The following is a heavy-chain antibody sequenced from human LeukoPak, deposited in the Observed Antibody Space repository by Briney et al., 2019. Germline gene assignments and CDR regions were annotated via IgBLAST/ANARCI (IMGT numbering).Heavy chain of an antibody. J-gene: IGHJ4*02. CDR2: IIPIFGTA. Sequence: SVKVSCKASGGTSSSYAISWVRQAPGQGLEWMGGIIPIFGTANYAQKFQGRVTITADESTSTAYMELSSLRSEDTAVYYCARGMVRGKPIILPPTYWGQGTLVTVSS. CDR1: GGTSSSYA. CDR3: ARGMVRGKPIILPPTY. V-gene: IGHV1-69*13. D-gene: IGHD3-10*01.